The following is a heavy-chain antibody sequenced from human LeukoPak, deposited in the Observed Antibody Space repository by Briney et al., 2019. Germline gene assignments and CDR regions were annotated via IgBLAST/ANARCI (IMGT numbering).Heavy chain of an antibody. CDR3: VRDLILVWTPGDDFDF. CDR1: GFAFRAYW. CDR2: INEDATTI. V-gene: IGHV3-74*01. Sequence: QLGGSLRLSCAASGFAFRAYWMHWVRQAPGKGLESVTRINEDATTITYADSVKGRFIISRDNSKKSLYLQMNNLRAEDTAVYYCVRDLILVWTPGDDFDFWGQGTLVIVSS. D-gene: IGHD3-16*01. J-gene: IGHJ4*02.